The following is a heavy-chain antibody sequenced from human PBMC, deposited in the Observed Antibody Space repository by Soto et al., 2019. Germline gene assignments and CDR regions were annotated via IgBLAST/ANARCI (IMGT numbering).Heavy chain of an antibody. CDR1: GGSISSGDYY. J-gene: IGHJ5*02. Sequence: QVQLQESGPGLVKPSQTLSLTCTVSGGSISSGDYYWSWIRQPPGKGLEWIGYIYYSGSTYYNPSLKSRVTISVDTSKNQFSLKLSSVTAADTAVYYCARMYYYDSSGYPSPYNWFDPWGQGTLVTVSS. CDR2: IYYSGST. V-gene: IGHV4-30-4*01. CDR3: ARMYYYDSSGYPSPYNWFDP. D-gene: IGHD3-22*01.